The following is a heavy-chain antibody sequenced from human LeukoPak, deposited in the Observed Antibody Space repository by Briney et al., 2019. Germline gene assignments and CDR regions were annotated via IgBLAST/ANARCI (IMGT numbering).Heavy chain of an antibody. CDR3: AKVYSSSPQDAFDV. CDR2: INHRGST. D-gene: IGHD3-22*01. CDR1: GGPFTGYY. Sequence: SEALSLTCAVYGGPFTGYYWSWIRQSPDKGLEWIGEINHRGSTNYNSSLKSRLTISADTSKNQFSLHLSPVTAADTAVYYCAKVYSSSPQDAFDVWGQGTMVTVSS. V-gene: IGHV4-34*01. J-gene: IGHJ3*01.